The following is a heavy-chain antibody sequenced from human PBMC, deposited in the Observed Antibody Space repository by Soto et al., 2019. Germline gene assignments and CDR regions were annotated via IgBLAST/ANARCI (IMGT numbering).Heavy chain of an antibody. J-gene: IGHJ4*02. CDR2: LNTGDGNT. D-gene: IGHD3-10*01. CDR3: ARGENYGSAWDVFDH. Sequence: QVLLVQSGAEVKKPGASVKVSCKASGYSFSTYGVSWVRQAPGQGLEWMGWLNTGDGNTAYAQKLQGRITLTTDTSTTTAYMELRSLRSDDTAIYYCARGENYGSAWDVFDHWGQGTLVPVSS. CDR1: GYSFSTYG. V-gene: IGHV1-18*04.